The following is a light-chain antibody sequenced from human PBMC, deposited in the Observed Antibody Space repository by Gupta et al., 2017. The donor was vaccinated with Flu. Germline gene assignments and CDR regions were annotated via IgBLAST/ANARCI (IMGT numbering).Light chain of an antibody. J-gene: IGKJ5*01. Sequence: EIVLTQSPGTLSLSPRERATLSCRASQSVSSSYLAWYQQKPGQAPRLLIYGASSRGTGIPDRFSGSGSGTDFTLTISRLEPEDFAVYYCQQYGSSPPITFGQGTRVEIK. V-gene: IGKV3-20*01. CDR1: QSVSSSY. CDR3: QQYGSSPPIT. CDR2: GAS.